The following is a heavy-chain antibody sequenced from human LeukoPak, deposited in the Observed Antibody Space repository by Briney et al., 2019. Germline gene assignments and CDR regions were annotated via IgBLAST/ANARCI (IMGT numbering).Heavy chain of an antibody. D-gene: IGHD6-19*01. CDR1: GGTFSNHA. Sequence: SVKVSCKTSGGTFSNHAISWVRQAPGQGLEWMGGFIPVFGRAIYAQKFRGRVTITTDESASTAYMELSALTSDDTAVYYCARGRRDPGAGAGVDYYYFYMDVWGKGTTVTVSS. J-gene: IGHJ6*03. CDR2: FIPVFGRA. V-gene: IGHV1-69*05. CDR3: ARGRRDPGAGAGVDYYYFYMDV.